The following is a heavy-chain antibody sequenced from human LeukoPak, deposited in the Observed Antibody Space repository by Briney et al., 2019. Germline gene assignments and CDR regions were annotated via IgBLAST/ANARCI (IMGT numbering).Heavy chain of an antibody. CDR2: IYYSGST. Sequence: PSETLSLTCTVSGDSIGSSSYYWGWIRQPPGKGLEWIGSIYYSGSTYYNPSLKSRVTISVDTSKNQFSLKLSSVTAADTAVYYCATVGYGDYYYYGMDVWGQGTTVTVSS. CDR3: ATVGYGDYYYYGMDV. CDR1: GDSIGSSSYY. D-gene: IGHD4-17*01. J-gene: IGHJ6*02. V-gene: IGHV4-39*01.